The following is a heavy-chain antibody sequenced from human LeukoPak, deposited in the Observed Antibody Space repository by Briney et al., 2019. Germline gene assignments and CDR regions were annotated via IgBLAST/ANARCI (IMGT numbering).Heavy chain of an antibody. Sequence: GGSLRLSCAASGFTFSSYWMSWVRQAPGKGLEWVANIREDGSEKYYVDSVKGRFTISRDNAKKSLYLQMNSLRGEDTAVYYCARDTDFSIDYWGQGSLVTVSS. D-gene: IGHD2/OR15-2a*01. V-gene: IGHV3-7*03. CDR2: IREDGSEK. J-gene: IGHJ4*02. CDR1: GFTFSSYW. CDR3: ARDTDFSIDY.